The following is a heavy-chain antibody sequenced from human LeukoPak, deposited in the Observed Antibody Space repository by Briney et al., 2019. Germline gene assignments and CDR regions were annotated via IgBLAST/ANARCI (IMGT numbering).Heavy chain of an antibody. J-gene: IGHJ5*02. CDR2: INHSGST. D-gene: IGHD1-26*01. CDR3: ARGGVGATWRLSSWFDP. CDR1: GGSFSGYY. Sequence: PSETLSLTCAVYGGSFSGYYWSWIRQPPGKGLEWIGEINHSGSTNYNPSLKSRVTISVDTSKNQFSLKLSSVTAADTAVYYCARGGVGATWRLSSWFDPWGQGTLVTVSS. V-gene: IGHV4-34*01.